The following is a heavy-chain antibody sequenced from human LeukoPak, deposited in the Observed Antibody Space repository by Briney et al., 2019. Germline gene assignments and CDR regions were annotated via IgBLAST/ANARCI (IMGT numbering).Heavy chain of an antibody. Sequence: SETLSLTCAVSGDSIASINWWSWVRQPPGKGLEWIGEVYHSGSTNYNPSLKSRVTMSVDTSKNQFSLKLSSVTAADTAVYYCARGRQDNYYYMDVWGKGTTVTVSS. CDR1: GDSIASINW. J-gene: IGHJ6*03. CDR2: VYHSGST. V-gene: IGHV4-4*02. CDR3: ARGRQDNYYYMDV.